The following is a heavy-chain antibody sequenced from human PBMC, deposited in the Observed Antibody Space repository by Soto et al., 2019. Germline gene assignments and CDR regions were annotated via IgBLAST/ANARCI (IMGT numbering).Heavy chain of an antibody. J-gene: IGHJ6*02. CDR3: ARAPRRDVVVTAHPRWYYGMDV. CDR1: GGTFSSYA. Sequence: SVKVSCKASGGTFSSYAISWVRQAPGQGLEWMGGIIPIFGTANYAQKFQGRVTITADESTSTAYMELSSLRSEDTAVYYCARAPRRDVVVTAHPRWYYGMDVWGQGTTVTVSS. D-gene: IGHD2-21*02. V-gene: IGHV1-69*13. CDR2: IIPIFGTA.